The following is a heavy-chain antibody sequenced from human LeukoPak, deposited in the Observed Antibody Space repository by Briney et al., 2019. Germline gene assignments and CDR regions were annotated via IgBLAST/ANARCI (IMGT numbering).Heavy chain of an antibody. D-gene: IGHD3-9*01. Sequence: PGGSLRLSCAASGFTFSSYAMNWVRQAPGKVLEWVSGISGSGGGTYYADSVKGRFTISRDNSKNTLYLQVNGLRPDDTAVYYCARDGGDKTAYYGDQFDCWGQGTLVTVSS. CDR1: GFTFSSYA. CDR3: ARDGGDKTAYYGDQFDC. J-gene: IGHJ4*02. V-gene: IGHV3-23*01. CDR2: ISGSGGGT.